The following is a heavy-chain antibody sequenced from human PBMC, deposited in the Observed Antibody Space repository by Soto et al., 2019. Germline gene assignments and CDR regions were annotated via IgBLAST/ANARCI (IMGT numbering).Heavy chain of an antibody. J-gene: IGHJ5*02. V-gene: IGHV3-23*01. CDR1: GFTFSSYA. CDR2: ISGSGGST. CDR3: AKGHYYDSSGYSNWFDP. D-gene: IGHD3-22*01. Sequence: PGGSLRLSGAASGFTFSSYAMSWVRQAPGKGLEWVSAISGSGGSTYYADSVKGRFTISRDNSKNTLYLQMNSLRAEDTAVYYCAKGHYYDSSGYSNWFDPWGQGTLVTVSS.